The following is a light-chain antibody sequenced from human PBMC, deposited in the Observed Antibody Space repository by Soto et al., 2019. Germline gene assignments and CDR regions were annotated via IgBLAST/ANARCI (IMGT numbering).Light chain of an antibody. Sequence: AIRMTQSPSSFSASTGDRVTITCRASQGISSYLAWYQQKPGKAPKLLIYAASTLQSGVPSRFSGSGSGTDITLTISCLQSEDVANYYCQQYYSYPGTFGQGTKVEIK. V-gene: IGKV1-8*01. J-gene: IGKJ1*01. CDR1: QGISSY. CDR2: AAS. CDR3: QQYYSYPGT.